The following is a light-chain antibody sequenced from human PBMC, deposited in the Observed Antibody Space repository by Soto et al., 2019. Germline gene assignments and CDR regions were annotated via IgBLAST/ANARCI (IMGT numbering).Light chain of an antibody. CDR1: SSNIGGNI. J-gene: IGLJ1*01. CDR2: SNN. Sequence: QSVLTQPPSASETPGQRVTISCSGSSSNIGGNIVNWYQQLPGTAPKLLIYSNNQRPSGVPDRFSGSKSGTSASLAISGLQSEDEADYYCAAWDDRLNGYVFGTGTKVTVL. V-gene: IGLV1-44*01. CDR3: AAWDDRLNGYV.